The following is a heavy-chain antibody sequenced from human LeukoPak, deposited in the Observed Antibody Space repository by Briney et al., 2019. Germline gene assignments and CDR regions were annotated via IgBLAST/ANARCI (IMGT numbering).Heavy chain of an antibody. D-gene: IGHD6-13*01. Sequence: GRSLRLSCAASGFTFSNYAMHWVRQAPGKGLEWVAVISYDGSNKYYADSVKGRFTISRDNSKNTLYLQMNSLSAEDTAVYYCAKEGGPYNNSWYQDSWGQGTLVTVSS. CDR2: ISYDGSNK. V-gene: IGHV3-30-3*01. CDR1: GFTFSNYA. CDR3: AKEGGPYNNSWYQDS. J-gene: IGHJ5*01.